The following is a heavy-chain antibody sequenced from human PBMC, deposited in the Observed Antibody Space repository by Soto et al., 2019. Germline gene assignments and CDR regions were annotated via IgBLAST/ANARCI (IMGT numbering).Heavy chain of an antibody. CDR2: ISYDGSNK. CDR3: ASLEGYSFGATLGY. CDR1: GFTFSSYA. D-gene: IGHD5-18*01. V-gene: IGHV3-30-3*01. Sequence: QVQLVESGGGVVQPGRSLRLSCAASGFTFSSYAMHWVRQAPGKGLECVAVISYDGSNKYYADSVKGRFTISRDNSKNTLYLQMNSLRAEDTAVYYWASLEGYSFGATLGYWGQGTLVTVSS. J-gene: IGHJ4*02.